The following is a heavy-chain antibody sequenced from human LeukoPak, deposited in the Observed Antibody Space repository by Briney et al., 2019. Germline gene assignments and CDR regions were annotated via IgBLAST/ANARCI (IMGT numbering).Heavy chain of an antibody. D-gene: IGHD3-10*01. Sequence: GGSLRLSCAASGFTFSNYAMSWVRLAPGKGLEWVSAISGSGGSTYYADSVKGRFTISRDNSKNTLYLQMNSLRAEDTAIYYCATDSYVSGSYYRLFYWGQGTLVTVSS. CDR2: ISGSGGST. CDR3: ATDSYVSGSYYRLFY. CDR1: GFTFSNYA. J-gene: IGHJ4*02. V-gene: IGHV3-23*01.